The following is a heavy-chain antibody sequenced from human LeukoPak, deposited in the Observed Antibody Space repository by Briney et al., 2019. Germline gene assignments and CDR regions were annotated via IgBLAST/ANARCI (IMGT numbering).Heavy chain of an antibody. CDR3: ARNTGSYIDY. CDR2: IYYSGST. CDR1: GASLSSSSNY. J-gene: IGHJ4*02. V-gene: IGHV4-39*01. D-gene: IGHD1-26*01. Sequence: SETLSLTCSVSGASLSSSSNYWGWIRQPPGKVLEWIGSIYYSGSTSYNPSFKSRVTISAGTSNRQFSLELSSVTAADTAVYYCARNTGSYIDYWGQGTLVTVSS.